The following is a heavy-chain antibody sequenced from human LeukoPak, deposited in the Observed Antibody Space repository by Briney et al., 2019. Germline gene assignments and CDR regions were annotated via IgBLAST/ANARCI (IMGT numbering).Heavy chain of an antibody. CDR1: GYTFTGYY. J-gene: IGHJ4*02. Sequence: ASVKVSCKASGYTFTGYYMHRVRQAPGQGLEWMGWINPNSGGTNYAQKFQGRVTMTRDTSISTAYMELRRLRSDDTAVYYCARTRITIFGVVIMSYFDYWGQGTLVTVSS. V-gene: IGHV1-2*02. D-gene: IGHD3-3*01. CDR3: ARTRITIFGVVIMSYFDY. CDR2: INPNSGGT.